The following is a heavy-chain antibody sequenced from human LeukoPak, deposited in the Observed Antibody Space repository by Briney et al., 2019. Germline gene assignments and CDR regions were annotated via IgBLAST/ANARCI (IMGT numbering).Heavy chain of an antibody. V-gene: IGHV3-21*01. CDR1: GFTFSSYS. J-gene: IGHJ4*02. CDR2: ISSSSSYI. Sequence: GGSLRLSCAASGFTFSSYSMNWVRQAPGKGLEWVSSISSSSSYIYYADSVEGRFTISRDNAKNSLYLQMNSLRAEDTAVYYCARSPSGSYFNYWGQGTLVTVSS. D-gene: IGHD1-26*01. CDR3: ARSPSGSYFNY.